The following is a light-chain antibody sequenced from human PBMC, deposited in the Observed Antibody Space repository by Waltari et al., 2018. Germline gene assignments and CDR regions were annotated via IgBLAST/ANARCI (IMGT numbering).Light chain of an antibody. Sequence: DIQMTQSPSSLSASVGDRVTITCRASQSISNYLNWYQQKPGKAPKLLIYAASSLQSGVPSRFSGSGSGTDFTLTISRLQPEDFATYYCQQSYSTLVTFGQGTKLEI. CDR1: QSISNY. CDR3: QQSYSTLVT. CDR2: AAS. J-gene: IGKJ2*01. V-gene: IGKV1-39*01.